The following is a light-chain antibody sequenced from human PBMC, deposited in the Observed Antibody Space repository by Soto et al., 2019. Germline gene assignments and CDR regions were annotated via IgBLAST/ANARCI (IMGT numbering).Light chain of an antibody. J-gene: IGKJ4*01. CDR2: KAS. V-gene: IGKV1-5*03. CDR1: QSISSY. Sequence: DIQMTQSPSSLSASVGDRVTITCRASQSISSYLNWYQQKPGKAPTLLIYKASSLEGGVPSRFSGSGSGTDFNITISSLQPDVFATYYCQQYNTYPLTFGGGPKLDIK. CDR3: QQYNTYPLT.